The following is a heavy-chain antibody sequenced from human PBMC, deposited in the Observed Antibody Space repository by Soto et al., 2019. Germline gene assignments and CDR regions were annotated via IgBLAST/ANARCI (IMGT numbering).Heavy chain of an antibody. D-gene: IGHD4-4*01. Sequence: SETLSLTCAVSGGSISSGGYSWSWIRQPPGKGLEWIGYIYQSGSTYYNPSLKSRVTISVDRSRNQFSLKLSSVTAADTAVYFCATQSYSNSGAYYYYAMDVWGQGTTVTVPS. V-gene: IGHV4-30-2*01. CDR3: ATQSYSNSGAYYYYAMDV. CDR2: IYQSGST. J-gene: IGHJ6*02. CDR1: GGSISSGGYS.